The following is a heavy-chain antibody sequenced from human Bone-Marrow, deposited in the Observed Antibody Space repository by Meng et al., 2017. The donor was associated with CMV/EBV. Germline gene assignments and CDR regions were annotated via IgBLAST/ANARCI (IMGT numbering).Heavy chain of an antibody. CDR1: GFTFSNAW. J-gene: IGHJ4*02. CDR2: IKSKTDGGTT. V-gene: IGHV3-15*01. Sequence: ETLSLTCAASGFTFSNAWMSWVRQAPGKGLEWVGRIKSKTDGGTTDYAAPVKGRFTISRDDSKNTLYLQMNSLKTEDTAVYYCTTRRILWFGEFHDYWGQGTLVTVSS. CDR3: TTRRILWFGEFHDY. D-gene: IGHD3-10*01.